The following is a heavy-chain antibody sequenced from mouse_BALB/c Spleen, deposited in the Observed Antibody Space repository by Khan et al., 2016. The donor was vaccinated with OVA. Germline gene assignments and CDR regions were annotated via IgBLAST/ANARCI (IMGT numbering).Heavy chain of an antibody. D-gene: IGHD1-1*01. CDR3: ARGGVVVPYWYFDV. J-gene: IGHJ1*01. CDR2: ISYDGSN. V-gene: IGHV3-6*02. CDR1: GYSITGGYS. Sequence: EVELVESGPGLVKPSQSLSLTCSVTGYSITGGYSWSWIRQFPGNKLEWMGYISYDGSNNYNPSLKNRISITRDTSNNQFFLKLNSVTTEDTATYYCARGGVVVPYWYFDVWGAGTTVTVSA.